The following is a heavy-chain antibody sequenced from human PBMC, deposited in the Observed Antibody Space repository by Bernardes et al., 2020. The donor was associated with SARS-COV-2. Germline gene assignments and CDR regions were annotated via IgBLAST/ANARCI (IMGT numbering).Heavy chain of an antibody. D-gene: IGHD2-8*01. CDR1: GFTVGSYA. V-gene: IGHV3-23*01. CDR2: VSSAGTT. J-gene: IGHJ3*01. Sequence: GGSLRLSCAASGFTVGSYAMSWVRQAPGKGLEWVSAVSSAGTTYYSDSVRGRLTAARDNSKNTLSLQMSDLRSEDSAMYYCARVVSGPNVGADAFAVWGRGTTVTVSP. CDR3: ARVVSGPNVGADAFAV.